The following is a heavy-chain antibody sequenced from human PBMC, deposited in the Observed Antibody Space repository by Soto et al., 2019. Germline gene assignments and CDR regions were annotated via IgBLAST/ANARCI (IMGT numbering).Heavy chain of an antibody. CDR2: IYYSGST. J-gene: IGHJ2*01. CDR3: ARDPGSVSLRGEWYFDL. D-gene: IGHD3-10*01. CDR1: GGSISSGGYY. V-gene: IGHV4-31*03. Sequence: QVQLQESGPGLAKPSQTLSLTCTVSGGSISSGGYYWSWIRQHPGKGLEWIGYIYYSGSTYYNPSLKSRVTISVDTSKNQFSLKLSSVTAADTAVYYCARDPGSVSLRGEWYFDLWGRGTLVTVSS.